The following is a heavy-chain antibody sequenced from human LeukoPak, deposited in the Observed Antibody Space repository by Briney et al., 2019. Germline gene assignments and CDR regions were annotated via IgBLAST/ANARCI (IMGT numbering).Heavy chain of an antibody. D-gene: IGHD3-22*01. J-gene: IGHJ4*02. CDR1: GFTFSSYC. CDR3: AKSGGNYYYDSSGYYPPYYFDY. CDR2: ISGSGGST. Sequence: GGSLRLSCAASGFTFSSYCVSWVRQAPGKGLEWVSAISGSGGSTYYADSVKGRFTISRDNSKNTLYLQMNSLRAEDTAVYYCAKSGGNYYYDSSGYYPPYYFDYWGQGTLVTVSS. V-gene: IGHV3-23*01.